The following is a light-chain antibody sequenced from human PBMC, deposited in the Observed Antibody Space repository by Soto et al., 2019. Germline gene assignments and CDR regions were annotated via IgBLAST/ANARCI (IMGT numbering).Light chain of an antibody. CDR2: AAS. CDR3: QQSYSGLPMYT. CDR1: QNIAYF. V-gene: IGKV1-39*01. J-gene: IGKJ2*01. Sequence: DLQMTQSPSSLSASVGDRVTISCRASQNIAYFLNWYQQQAGKAPKLLIYAASSLQSGVPSRFSGSGSGTDFTLTISSLQPEDFATYYCQQSYSGLPMYTFGQGTKLEI.